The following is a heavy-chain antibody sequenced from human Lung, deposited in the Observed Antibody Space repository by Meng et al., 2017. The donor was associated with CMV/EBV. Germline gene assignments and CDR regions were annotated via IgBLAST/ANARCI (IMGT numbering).Heavy chain of an antibody. CDR1: GFIVSSTY. D-gene: IGHD2/OR15-2a*01. J-gene: IGHJ3*02. CDR2: IYSGGTT. V-gene: IGHV3-53*01. CDR3: ARSILSNGFDAFDI. Sequence: SCEASGFIVSSTYMSWVRQAPGKGLEWVSVIYSGGTTFKANSVKGRFTISRDNSKNTLFPQMNRLRAEDTAVYYCARSILSNGFDAFDIWGQGTMVTVSS.